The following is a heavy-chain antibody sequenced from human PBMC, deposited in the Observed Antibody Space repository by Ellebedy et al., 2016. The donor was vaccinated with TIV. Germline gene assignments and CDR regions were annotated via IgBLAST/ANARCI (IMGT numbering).Heavy chain of an antibody. D-gene: IGHD3-10*01. CDR1: GFTFSSYG. CDR3: ARDFGDF. V-gene: IGHV3-7*03. Sequence: GGSLRLXXAASGFTFSSYGMHWVRQAPGKGLEWVANVNQDGSDRNYVDSVKGRFTISRDNAKNSLYLQMNSLRAEDTALYYCARDFGDFWGQGTLVTVSP. CDR2: VNQDGSDR. J-gene: IGHJ4*02.